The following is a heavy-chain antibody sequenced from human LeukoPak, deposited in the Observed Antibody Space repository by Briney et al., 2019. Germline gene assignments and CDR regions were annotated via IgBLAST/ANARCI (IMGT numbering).Heavy chain of an antibody. CDR1: GYTFTSYD. CDR2: MNPNSGNT. J-gene: IGHJ3*02. Sequence: ASVKVSCKASGYTFTSYDINWVRQAPGQGLEWMGWMNPNSGNTGYAQKFQGRVTMTRNTSISTAYMELSSLRSEDTAVYYCASPSGWFGYGDYHDAFDIWGQGTTVTVSS. V-gene: IGHV1-8*01. CDR3: ASPSGWFGYGDYHDAFDI. D-gene: IGHD4-17*01.